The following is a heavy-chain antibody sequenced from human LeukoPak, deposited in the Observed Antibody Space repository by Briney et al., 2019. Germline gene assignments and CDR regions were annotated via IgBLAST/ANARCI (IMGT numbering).Heavy chain of an antibody. J-gene: IGHJ6*03. CDR1: GFTVSSNY. Sequence: GGSLRLSCAASGFTVSSNYMSWVRQAPGKGLEWVSVIYSGGSTYYADSVKGRFTISRDSSKNTLYLQMNSLRAEDTAVYYCATAARYYYYKDVWGKGTTVTVSS. CDR2: IYSGGST. CDR3: ATAARYYYYKDV. V-gene: IGHV3-66*01.